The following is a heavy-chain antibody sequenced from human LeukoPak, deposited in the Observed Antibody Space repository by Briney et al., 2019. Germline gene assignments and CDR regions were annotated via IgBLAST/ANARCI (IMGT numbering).Heavy chain of an antibody. CDR3: AKAPVTTCSGAYCYPFDY. CDR1: GFTFSSYA. Sequence: GGSLRLSCAASGFTFSSYAMHWVRQAPGKGLEWVALISYDGSHKYYADSVKGRFTISRDNSKNTLYLQMNSLRAEDTAVYYCAKAPVTTCSGAYCYPFDYWGQGTLVTVSS. J-gene: IGHJ4*02. V-gene: IGHV3-30*04. CDR2: ISYDGSHK. D-gene: IGHD2-15*01.